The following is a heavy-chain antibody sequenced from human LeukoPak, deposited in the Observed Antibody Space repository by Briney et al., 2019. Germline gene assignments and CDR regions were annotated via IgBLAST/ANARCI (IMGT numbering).Heavy chain of an antibody. V-gene: IGHV2-5*02. D-gene: IGHD6-19*01. CDR2: IYWDDDK. J-gene: IGHJ5*02. Sequence: SGPTLVNPTQTLTLTCTFSGFSLSTSGVGVGWIRQPPGKALEWLALIYWDDDKRYSPSLKSRLTITKDTSKNQVVLTMTNMDPVDTATYYCARRRIAVAGTPWFDPWGQGTLVTVSS. CDR3: ARRRIAVAGTPWFDP. CDR1: GFSLSTSGVG.